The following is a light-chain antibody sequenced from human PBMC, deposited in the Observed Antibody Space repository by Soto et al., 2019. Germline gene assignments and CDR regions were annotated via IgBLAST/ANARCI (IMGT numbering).Light chain of an antibody. CDR2: YTSDSDK. Sequence: QPVLTQPPSSSASPGESARLTCTLPSDINVGSYNIYWFQQKPGSPPQYLLMYTSDSDKHQGSGVPSRFSGSKDASANAGILLISGLQFEDEADYYCLIWHGSSWLFGGGTKVTVL. V-gene: IGLV5-45*01. J-gene: IGLJ3*02. CDR1: SDINVGSYN. CDR3: LIWHGSSWL.